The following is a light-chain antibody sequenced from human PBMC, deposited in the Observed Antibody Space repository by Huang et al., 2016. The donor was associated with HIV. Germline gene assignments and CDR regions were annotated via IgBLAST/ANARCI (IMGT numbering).Light chain of an antibody. CDR1: QAISDW. V-gene: IGKV1-5*03. CDR3: QQYDNCST. J-gene: IGKJ2*01. Sequence: DIQLTLSPSTLSASVGARVTITSRASQAISDWLAWYQQKPGKAPKLLIDKASNLEYGVPSRFSGSGSGTEFTLTSSSLQPDDFATYYCQQYDNCSTFAQGTKLEIQ. CDR2: KAS.